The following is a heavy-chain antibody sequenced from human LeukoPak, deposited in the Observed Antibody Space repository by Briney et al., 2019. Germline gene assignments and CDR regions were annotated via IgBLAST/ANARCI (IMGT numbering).Heavy chain of an antibody. CDR3: ATVAGSGSYWAYFDY. CDR1: GYTLTELS. V-gene: IGHV1-24*01. D-gene: IGHD3-10*01. CDR2: FDPEDGET. Sequence: GASVKVSCKVSGYTLTELSMHWVRQAPGKGLEWMGGFDPEDGETIYAQKFQGRVTMTEDTSTDTAYMELSSLRSEDTAVYYCATVAGSGSYWAYFDYWGQGTLVTVSS. J-gene: IGHJ4*02.